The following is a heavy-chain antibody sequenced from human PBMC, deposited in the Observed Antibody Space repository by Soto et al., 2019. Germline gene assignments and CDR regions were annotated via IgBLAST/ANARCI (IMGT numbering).Heavy chain of an antibody. D-gene: IGHD5-12*01. CDR1: GFTFSSYA. CDR3: ARDRGRVLVH. V-gene: IGHV3-30-3*01. J-gene: IGHJ4*02. CDR2: ISYDGSNK. Sequence: GGSLRLSCAASGFTFSSYAMHWVRQAPGKGLEWVAVISYDGSNKYYADSVKGRFTISRDNSKNTLYLQMNSLRAEDTAVYYCARDRGRVLVHWGQGTLVTVSS.